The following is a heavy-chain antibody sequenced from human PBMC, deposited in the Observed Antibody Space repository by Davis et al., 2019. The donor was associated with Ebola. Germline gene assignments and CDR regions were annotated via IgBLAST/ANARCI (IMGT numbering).Heavy chain of an antibody. CDR2: ISYDGSNK. CDR3: ARGGDCSSTSCYHYYYGMDV. J-gene: IGHJ6*02. V-gene: IGHV3-30*03. D-gene: IGHD2-2*01. CDR1: GFTFSSYG. Sequence: GESLKISCAASGFTFSSYGMHWVRQAPGKGLEWVAVISYDGSNKYYADSVKGRFTISRDNAKNSLYLQMNSLRAEDTAVYYCARGGDCSSTSCYHYYYGMDVWGQGTTVTVSS.